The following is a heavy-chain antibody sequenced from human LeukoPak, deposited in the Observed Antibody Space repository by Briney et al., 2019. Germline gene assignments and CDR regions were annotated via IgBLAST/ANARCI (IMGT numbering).Heavy chain of an antibody. D-gene: IGHD7-27*01. V-gene: IGHV4-38-2*02. CDR3: AMGMSYYYYMDV. CDR2: IYHSGST. CDR1: SYSISSVYY. Sequence: SETLSLTCTVSSYSISSVYYWGWIRQPPGKGLEWMGSIYHSGSTYYNPSLKSRVTISVDTSKKQFSLKLSSVTAADTAVYYCAMGMSYYYYMDVWGKGTTVTVSS. J-gene: IGHJ6*03.